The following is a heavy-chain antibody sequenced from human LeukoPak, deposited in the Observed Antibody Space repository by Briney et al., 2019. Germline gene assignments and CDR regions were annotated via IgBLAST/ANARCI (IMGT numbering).Heavy chain of an antibody. CDR1: GYTFTSYG. V-gene: IGHV1-18*01. CDR2: ISAYNGNT. J-gene: IGHJ4*02. D-gene: IGHD6-13*01. CDR3: ARDGQALAAAGTTFFDY. Sequence: GASVKVFCKASGYTFTSYGISWVRQAPGQGLEWMGWISAYNGNTNYAQKLQGRVTMTTDTSTSTACMELRSLRSDDTAVYYCARDGQALAAAGTTFFDYWGQGTLVTVSS.